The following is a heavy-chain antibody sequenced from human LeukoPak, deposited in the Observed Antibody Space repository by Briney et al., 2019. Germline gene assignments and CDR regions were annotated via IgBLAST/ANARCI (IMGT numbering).Heavy chain of an antibody. J-gene: IGHJ6*03. CDR1: GGSISSGDYC. CDR2: IYYSGST. V-gene: IGHV4-30-4*08. Sequence: PSETLSLTCTVSGGSISSGDYCWSWIRQPPGKGLEWIGYIYYSGSTYYNPSLKSRVTISVDTSKNQFSLKLSSVTAADTAVYYCARGNLPANYYMDVWGKGTTVTVSS. CDR3: ARGNLPANYYMDV.